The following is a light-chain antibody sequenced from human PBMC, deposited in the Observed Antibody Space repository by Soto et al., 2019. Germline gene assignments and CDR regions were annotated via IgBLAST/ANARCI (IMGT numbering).Light chain of an antibody. J-gene: IGKJ2*01. CDR2: GAS. V-gene: IGKV3-15*01. Sequence: EIVMTQSPATLSVSRGERATLSCRASQSVSSNLAWYQQKPGQAPRLLIYGASTRATGIPARFSGSGSGTEFTLTISSLQSEDFAVYYCQQYNNWPQTFGQGTKLEIK. CDR1: QSVSSN. CDR3: QQYNNWPQT.